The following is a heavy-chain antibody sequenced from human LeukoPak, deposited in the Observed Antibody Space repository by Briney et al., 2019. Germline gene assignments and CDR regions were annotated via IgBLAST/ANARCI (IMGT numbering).Heavy chain of an antibody. Sequence: SVKVSRKASGGTFSSYTISWVRQAPGQGLEWMGRIIPILGIANYAQKFQGRVTITADKSTSTAYMELSSLRSEDTAVYYCARRATIMGPFDYWGQGTLVTVSS. CDR2: IIPILGIA. V-gene: IGHV1-69*02. D-gene: IGHD5-24*01. CDR1: GGTFSSYT. J-gene: IGHJ4*02. CDR3: ARRATIMGPFDY.